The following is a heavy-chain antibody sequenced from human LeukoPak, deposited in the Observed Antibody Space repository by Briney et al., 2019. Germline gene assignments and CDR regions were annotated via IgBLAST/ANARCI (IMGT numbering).Heavy chain of an antibody. Sequence: SETLSLTCTVSGGSISSGGYYWSWIRQPPGKGLGWIGYIYHSGSTYYNPSLKSRVTISVDRSKNQFSLKLSSVTAAGTAVYYCASLRDGYNWGAFDIWGEGTMVTVSS. D-gene: IGHD5-24*01. CDR3: ASLRDGYNWGAFDI. J-gene: IGHJ3*02. CDR1: GGSISSGGYY. V-gene: IGHV4-30-2*01. CDR2: IYHSGST.